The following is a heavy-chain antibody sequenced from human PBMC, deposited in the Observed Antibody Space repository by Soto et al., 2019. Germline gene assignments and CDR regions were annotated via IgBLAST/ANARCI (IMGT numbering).Heavy chain of an antibody. CDR2: INYSGST. CDR1: GGSFSGYY. Sequence: SETLSLTCAVFGGSFSGYYRNWIRQPPGKGLEWIGTINYSGSTNYNPSLKNRVTISVDTSKNQFSLKLSSVTAADTAVYYCARAISSSPSPGLNWFDPWGQGTLVTVSS. V-gene: IGHV4-34*01. J-gene: IGHJ5*02. D-gene: IGHD6-6*01. CDR3: ARAISSSPSPGLNWFDP.